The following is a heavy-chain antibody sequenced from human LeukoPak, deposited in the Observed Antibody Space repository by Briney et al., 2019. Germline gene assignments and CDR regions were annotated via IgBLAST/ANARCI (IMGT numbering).Heavy chain of an antibody. Sequence: GGSLRLSCAASGFTLSTYWMSWVRQAPGKGLEWVANIKQDGSEKYYVDSVKGRFTIPRDNAKNSLYLQMNSLRVEDTAVYYCAKVAKYYYGSETYYFFDYWGQGTLVTASS. CDR1: GFTLSTYW. V-gene: IGHV3-7*01. D-gene: IGHD3-10*01. CDR3: AKVAKYYYGSETYYFFDY. CDR2: IKQDGSEK. J-gene: IGHJ4*02.